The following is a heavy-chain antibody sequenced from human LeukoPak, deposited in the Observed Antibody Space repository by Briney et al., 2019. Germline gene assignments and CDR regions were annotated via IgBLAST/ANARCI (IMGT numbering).Heavy chain of an antibody. V-gene: IGHV1-2*02. CDR3: ARERGELLPEYYFDY. J-gene: IGHJ4*02. CDR1: GYTFTGYY. CDR2: INPNSGGT. D-gene: IGHD1-26*01. Sequence: ASVKVSCKASGYTFTGYYMHWVRQAPGQGLEWMGWINPNSGGTNYAQKFQGRVTMTRDTSISTAYMELSRLRSDDTAVYYCARERGELLPEYYFDYWGQGTLVTVSS.